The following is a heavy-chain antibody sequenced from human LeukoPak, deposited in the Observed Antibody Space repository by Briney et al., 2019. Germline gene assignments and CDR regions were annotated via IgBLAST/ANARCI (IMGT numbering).Heavy chain of an antibody. D-gene: IGHD1-26*01. J-gene: IGHJ4*02. CDR3: ASDRWELPYYFDY. CDR2: LNSSGGST. V-gene: IGHV1-46*01. Sequence: ASVEISCKTSGYIFTDYYIHWVRQAPGQGLEWMGILNSSGGSTTYAQKFQGRITMTRDASTSTVYMELRSLRSGDTAVYYCASDRWELPYYFDYWGQGTLVTVSS. CDR1: GYIFTDYY.